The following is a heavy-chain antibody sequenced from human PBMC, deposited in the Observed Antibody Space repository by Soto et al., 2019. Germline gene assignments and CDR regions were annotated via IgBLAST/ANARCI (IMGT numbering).Heavy chain of an antibody. V-gene: IGHV1-69*13. CDR3: ATYYYGSGSLDY. Sequence: SVKVTCKDSGGAYSSNAISWVRQAPGQGLEWMGGIIPIFGTANYAQKFQGRVTITADESTSTAYMELSSLRSEDTAVYYCATYYYGSGSLDYWGQGTLVTVSS. J-gene: IGHJ4*02. CDR2: IIPIFGTA. CDR1: GGAYSSNA. D-gene: IGHD3-10*01.